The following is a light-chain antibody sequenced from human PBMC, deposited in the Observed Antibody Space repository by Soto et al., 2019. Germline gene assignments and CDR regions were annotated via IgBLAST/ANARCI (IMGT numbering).Light chain of an antibody. J-gene: IGKJ1*01. Sequence: PGERATLSCRASENVRTFVDWYQQKPGQAPRLLIYGASNRATDIPARFSGSGSGTDFTLTIRNLEPEDFALYYCHQRQSWPRTFGQGTKVDIK. V-gene: IGKV3-11*01. CDR1: ENVRTF. CDR3: HQRQSWPRT. CDR2: GAS.